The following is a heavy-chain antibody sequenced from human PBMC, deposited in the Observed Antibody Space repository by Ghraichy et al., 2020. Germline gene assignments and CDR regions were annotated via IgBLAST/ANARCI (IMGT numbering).Heavy chain of an antibody. V-gene: IGHV3-23*01. Sequence: GGSLRLSCAASGFTFSSYAMSWVRQAPGKGLEWVSGISSSGGSTVYVDSVKGRFTISRDSSKNTLHLQMNSLGADDTAVYYCAKDKYSGLGDYSWGAFDFWGQGTLVSVSS. CDR2: ISSSGGST. CDR1: GFTFSSYA. CDR3: AKDKYSGLGDYSWGAFDF. D-gene: IGHD3-16*01. J-gene: IGHJ4*02.